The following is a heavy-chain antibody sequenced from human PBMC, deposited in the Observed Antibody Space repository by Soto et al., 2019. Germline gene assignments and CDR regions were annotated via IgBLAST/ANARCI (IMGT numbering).Heavy chain of an antibody. Sequence: QVQLQESGPGLVKPSGTLSLTCAVSGGSINSSNWWSWVRQPPGKGLEWIGEIYHSGSTNYNPSLNIRVTISVDKSNNQFSLKLSSVTAADTAVYYCARVWTTVTNWFDPWGQGTLVTVSS. D-gene: IGHD4-17*01. J-gene: IGHJ5*01. CDR2: IYHSGST. CDR3: ARVWTTVTNWFDP. V-gene: IGHV4-4*02. CDR1: GGSINSSNW.